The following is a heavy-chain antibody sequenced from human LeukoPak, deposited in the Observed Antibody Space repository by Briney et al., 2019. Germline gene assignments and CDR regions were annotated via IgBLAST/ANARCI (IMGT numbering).Heavy chain of an antibody. Sequence: SGGSLRLSCRTAGFTSGDYAMSWVRQAPGKGLEWVGFIRSKTYGGTTEYDASVKDRFTISRDDSKSIAYLQMNSLKTEDTVVYYCTKVEWEPPRNWGQGTLVTVST. V-gene: IGHV3-49*04. D-gene: IGHD1-26*01. CDR2: IRSKTYGGTT. CDR3: TKVEWEPPRN. CDR1: GFTSGDYA. J-gene: IGHJ4*02.